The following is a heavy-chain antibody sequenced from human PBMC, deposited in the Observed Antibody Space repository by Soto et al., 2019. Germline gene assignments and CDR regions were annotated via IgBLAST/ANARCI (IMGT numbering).Heavy chain of an antibody. CDR2: IYYSGST. CDR1: GGSISRGDYY. Sequence: PSETLSLTCTVSGGSISRGDYYWSWIPQPPGKGLEWIGYIYYSGSTYYNPSLKSRVTISVDTSKNQFSLKLSSVTAADSAVYYCAMQSDYYYGMDVWGQGTTVTVSS. J-gene: IGHJ6*02. V-gene: IGHV4-30-4*01. D-gene: IGHD6-19*01. CDR3: AMQSDYYYGMDV.